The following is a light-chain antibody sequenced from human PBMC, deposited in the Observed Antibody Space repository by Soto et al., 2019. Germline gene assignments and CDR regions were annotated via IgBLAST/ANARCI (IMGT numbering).Light chain of an antibody. J-gene: IGKJ1*01. V-gene: IGKV3-11*01. Sequence: EIVLTQSPATLSLSPGERATLSCRASQSVSSYLAWYQQKPGQAPRLLIYDASNRTTGIPARFSGSGSGTDCTLTISSLEPEDFAVYYCQQRSNWPPWTFGQGTKGEIK. CDR3: QQRSNWPPWT. CDR2: DAS. CDR1: QSVSSY.